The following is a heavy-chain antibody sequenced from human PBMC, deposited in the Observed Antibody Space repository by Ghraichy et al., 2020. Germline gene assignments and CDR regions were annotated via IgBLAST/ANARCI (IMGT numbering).Heavy chain of an antibody. CDR3: ARAGPGYYDSSGYGEFDY. V-gene: IGHV3-48*02. Sequence: GGSLRLSCAASGFTFSSYSMNWVRQAPGKGLEWVSYISSSSSTIYYADSVKGRFTISRDNAKNSLYLQMNSLRDEDTAVYYCARAGPGYYDSSGYGEFDYWGQGTLVTVSS. D-gene: IGHD3-22*01. CDR1: GFTFSSYS. CDR2: ISSSSSTI. J-gene: IGHJ4*02.